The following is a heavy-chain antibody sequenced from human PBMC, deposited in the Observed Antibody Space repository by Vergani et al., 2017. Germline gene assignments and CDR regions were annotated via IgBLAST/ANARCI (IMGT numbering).Heavy chain of an antibody. Sequence: EVQLLESGGGLVQPGGSLRLSCAASGFTFSSYAMSWVRQAPGKGLEWVSAISGSGGSTYYADSVKGRFTISRDNSKNTLYLQMNSQRAEDTAVYYCAKDRRYSYGENIIYYWGQGTLVTVSS. CDR3: AKDRRYSYGENIIYY. CDR1: GFTFSSYA. CDR2: ISGSGGST. D-gene: IGHD5-18*01. J-gene: IGHJ4*02. V-gene: IGHV3-23*01.